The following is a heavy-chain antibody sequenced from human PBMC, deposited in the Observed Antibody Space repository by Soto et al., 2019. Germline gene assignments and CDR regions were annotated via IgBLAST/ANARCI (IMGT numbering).Heavy chain of an antibody. CDR1: GGSFSGYY. Sequence: QVQLQQWGAGLLKPSETLSLTCGVFGGSFSGYYWSWIRQPPGKGLGWIGEINHSGSTNYNPSLKSRVTISVDTSKNQFSLKLSSVTAADTAVYYCARAVVGRFLEWLSRPHYYYYYMDVWGKGTTVTVSS. V-gene: IGHV4-34*01. D-gene: IGHD3-3*01. J-gene: IGHJ6*03. CDR2: INHSGST. CDR3: ARAVVGRFLEWLSRPHYYYYYMDV.